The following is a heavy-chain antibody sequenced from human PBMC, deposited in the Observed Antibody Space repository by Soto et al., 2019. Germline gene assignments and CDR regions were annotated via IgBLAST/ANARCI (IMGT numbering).Heavy chain of an antibody. Sequence: QSGGSLRLSCAASGFTFSSYGMHWVRQAPGKGLEWVAVIEYDGTNKYYADSVKGRFTISRDNSKNTLYLQMNSLRAEDTAVYYCARRVAAGTPYYFDYWGQGTLVTVSS. D-gene: IGHD6-13*01. CDR2: IEYDGTNK. CDR1: GFTFSSYG. CDR3: ARRVAAGTPYYFDY. J-gene: IGHJ4*02. V-gene: IGHV3-33*01.